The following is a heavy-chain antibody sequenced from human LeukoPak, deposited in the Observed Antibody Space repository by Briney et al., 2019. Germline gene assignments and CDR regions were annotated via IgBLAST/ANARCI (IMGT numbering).Heavy chain of an antibody. J-gene: IGHJ4*02. Sequence: SQTLSLTCAISGDTVSTNSAAWNWIRQSPSRGLEWLGRTYYRSNWYNDYAVSVKSRITINPDTSKNHFSLQLNSVTPEDTAVYYCAREVRGPEWGSGRWFNYWGQGTLVTVSS. CDR3: AREVRGPEWGSGRWFNY. V-gene: IGHV6-1*01. CDR2: TYYRSNWYN. D-gene: IGHD1-26*01. CDR1: GDTVSTNSAA.